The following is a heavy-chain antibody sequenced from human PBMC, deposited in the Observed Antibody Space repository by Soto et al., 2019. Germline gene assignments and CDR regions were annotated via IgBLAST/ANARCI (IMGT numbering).Heavy chain of an antibody. CDR1: GFTFSSYG. D-gene: IGHD1-7*01. CDR2: ISYDGSNK. Sequence: QVQLVESGGGVVQPGRSLRLSCAASGFTFSSYGMHWVRQAPGKGLEWVAVISYDGSNKYYADSVKGRFTISRDNSKNTLYLQMNSLRAEDTAVYYCAKDGTGTYGMDVW. J-gene: IGHJ6*01. V-gene: IGHV3-30*18. CDR3: AKDGTGTYGMDV.